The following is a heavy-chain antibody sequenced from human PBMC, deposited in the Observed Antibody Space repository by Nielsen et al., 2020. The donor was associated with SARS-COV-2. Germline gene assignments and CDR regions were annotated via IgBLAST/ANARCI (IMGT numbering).Heavy chain of an antibody. CDR3: ARGMWIAVAGDY. CDR1: GYTFTSYD. D-gene: IGHD6-19*01. CDR2: MNPNSGNT. Sequence: ASVKVSCKASGYTFTSYDINWVRQATGQGLEWMGWMNPNSGNTGYAQKFQGRVTMTRDTSTSTVYMELSSLRSEDTAVYYCARGMWIAVAGDYWGQGTLVTVSS. J-gene: IGHJ4*02. V-gene: IGHV1-8*01.